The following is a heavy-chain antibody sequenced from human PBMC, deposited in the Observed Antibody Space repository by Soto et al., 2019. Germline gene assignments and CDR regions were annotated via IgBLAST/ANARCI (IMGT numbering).Heavy chain of an antibody. CDR1: GGSISNHY. CDR2: IYYNGNT. J-gene: IGHJ4*02. CDR3: AREPGNEAPGTTGTAGFDY. Sequence: SETLSLTCSVSGGSISNHYWSWIRQPPGKGLEWIGYIYYNGNTNYNPSLKSRVTMSVDTSRNQISLKLTTVTAADTAVYYCAREPGNEAPGTTGTAGFDYWGQGSLVTVSS. D-gene: IGHD1-1*01. V-gene: IGHV4-59*11.